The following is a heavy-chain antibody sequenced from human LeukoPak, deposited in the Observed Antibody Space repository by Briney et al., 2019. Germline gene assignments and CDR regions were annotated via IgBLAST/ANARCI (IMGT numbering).Heavy chain of an antibody. J-gene: IGHJ4*02. Sequence: ASVKVSCKASGYTFTSYYMHWVRQAPGQGLEWMGIINPSGGSTSYAQKFQGRVTMTRDTSTSTVYMELSSLRSEDTAVYYCARVALNNSSSWGTDYWGQGTLVTVSS. CDR3: ARVALNNSSSWGTDY. D-gene: IGHD6-13*01. CDR2: INPSGGST. V-gene: IGHV1-46*01. CDR1: GYTFTSYY.